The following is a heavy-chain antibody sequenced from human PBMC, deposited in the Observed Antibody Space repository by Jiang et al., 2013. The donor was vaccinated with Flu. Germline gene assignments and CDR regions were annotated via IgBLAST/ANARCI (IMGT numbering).Heavy chain of an antibody. Sequence: AASGFTFSSYAMHWVRPGSRARGVEWVAVISYDGSNKYYADSVKGRFTISRDNSKNTLYLQMNSLRAEDTAVYYCARGSDILTGYHTNNWFDPWGQGTLVTVSS. CDR1: GFTFSSYA. V-gene: IGHV3-30-3*01. CDR2: ISYDGSNK. CDR3: ARGSDILTGYHTNNWFDP. D-gene: IGHD3-9*01. J-gene: IGHJ5*02.